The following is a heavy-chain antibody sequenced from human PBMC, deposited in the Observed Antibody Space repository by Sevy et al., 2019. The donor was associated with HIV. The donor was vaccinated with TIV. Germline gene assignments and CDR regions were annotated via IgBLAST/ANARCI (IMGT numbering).Heavy chain of an antibody. CDR2: ISYDGSNK. J-gene: IGHJ6*02. CDR1: GFSFSNYG. Sequence: GGSLRLSCAASGFSFSNYGMHWVSQAPGKGLEWVAVISYDGSNKYYADSVKGRFTISRDNSKNTLYLQMNSLRAEDSAVYYCAKDKGRYCSSTSCYYYYGMDVWGQGTTVTVSS. CDR3: AKDKGRYCSSTSCYYYYGMDV. D-gene: IGHD2-2*01. V-gene: IGHV3-30*18.